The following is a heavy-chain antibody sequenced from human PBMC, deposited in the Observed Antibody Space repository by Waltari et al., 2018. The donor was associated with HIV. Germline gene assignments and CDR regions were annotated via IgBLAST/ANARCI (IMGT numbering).Heavy chain of an antibody. Sequence: EVQLVESGGGLVQPGGSLRLSCAASGFTFSSYDMHWVRQATGKGLEWVSAIGTAGDTYYPGSVKGRFTISRENAKNSLYLQMNSLRAGDTAVYYCARGGYYGSGTGGFDPWGQGTMVTVSS. D-gene: IGHD3-10*01. CDR3: ARGGYYGSGTGGFDP. J-gene: IGHJ5*02. V-gene: IGHV3-13*04. CDR1: GFTFSSYD. CDR2: IGTAGDT.